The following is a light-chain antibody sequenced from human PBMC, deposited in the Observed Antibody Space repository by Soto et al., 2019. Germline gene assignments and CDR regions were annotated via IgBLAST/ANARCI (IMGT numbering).Light chain of an antibody. CDR3: CSLTSSHTYV. CDR2: HVT. CDR1: SSDIGHYDY. J-gene: IGLJ1*01. Sequence: QSVLTEPSSVTGSPGQSITISCTGSSSDIGHYDYVSWYQQHPGKAPKLMIYHVTYRPSGVSNRYSGSKSGNSASLTISGLQADDEADYYCCSLTSSHTYVFGSGTKVTVL. V-gene: IGLV2-14*03.